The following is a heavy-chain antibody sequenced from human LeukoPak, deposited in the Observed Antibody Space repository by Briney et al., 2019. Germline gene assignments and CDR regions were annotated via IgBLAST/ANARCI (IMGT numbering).Heavy chain of an antibody. CDR1: GYTFTSYD. CDR3: ATGCTSCYTDAFDI. J-gene: IGHJ3*02. D-gene: IGHD2-2*02. CDR2: MNPNSGNT. Sequence: ASLKVSCKASGYTFTSYDINWVRQATGQGLEWMGWMNPNSGNTGYAQKFQGRVTITRNTSISTAYMELSSLRSEDTAVYYCATGCTSCYTDAFDIWGQGTMVTVSS. V-gene: IGHV1-8*03.